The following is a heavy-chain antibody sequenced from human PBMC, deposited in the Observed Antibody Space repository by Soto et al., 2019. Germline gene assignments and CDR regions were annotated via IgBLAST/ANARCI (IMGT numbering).Heavy chain of an antibody. D-gene: IGHD4-17*01. CDR2: IWYDGSNK. Sequence: PGGSLRLSCAASGFAFSKYDINWVRQAPGKGLQWVGLIWYDGSNKFYADSVKGRFTISRDTSKNTLYLEMNSLRVEDTAVYYCARDSLDDYAVSYFDYWAQGPLVTVS. V-gene: IGHV3-33*08. CDR3: ARDSLDDYAVSYFDY. CDR1: GFAFSKYD. J-gene: IGHJ4*02.